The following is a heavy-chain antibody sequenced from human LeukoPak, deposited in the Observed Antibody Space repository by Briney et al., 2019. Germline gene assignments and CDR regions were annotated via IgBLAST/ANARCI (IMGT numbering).Heavy chain of an antibody. Sequence: ASVKVSCKASGYTFTSYYMHWVRQAPGQGLEWMGIINPSGGSTSYAQKFQGRVTMTRDTSTSTAYMELRSLRSDDTAVYYCARFRRGQQLVLYFQHWGQGTLVTVSS. CDR2: INPSGGST. CDR1: GYTFTSYY. D-gene: IGHD6-13*01. J-gene: IGHJ1*01. V-gene: IGHV1-46*01. CDR3: ARFRRGQQLVLYFQH.